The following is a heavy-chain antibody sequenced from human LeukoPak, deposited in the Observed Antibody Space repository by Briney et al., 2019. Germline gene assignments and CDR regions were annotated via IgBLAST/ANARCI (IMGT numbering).Heavy chain of an antibody. CDR1: GYSFVDYW. J-gene: IGHJ6*02. D-gene: IGHD2-2*02. CDR2: IFPHDSDI. V-gene: IGHV5-51*01. Sequence: GESLKISCEGSGYSFVDYWSGWVRQMPGKGPEWMGIIFPHDSDIKYNPSFQGQVTISVDKSISTAYVQWSSLKASDTAIYYCARYGITACTDTNCYTSYFYYGMDVWGQGTTVTVSS. CDR3: ARYGITACTDTNCYTSYFYYGMDV.